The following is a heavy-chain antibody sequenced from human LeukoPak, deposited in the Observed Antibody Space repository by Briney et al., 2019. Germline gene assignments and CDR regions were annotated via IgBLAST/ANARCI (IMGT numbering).Heavy chain of an antibody. CDR1: GVSISSYY. Sequence: SETLSLTCTVSGVSISSYYRSWVRQPPGKGLEWIWYIYYSGSTNYNPSLESRVTISVDTFKSQFSLKLSSVTAADTAVYYCARAEITMVRGVIITGYYFDYWGQGTLVTVSS. D-gene: IGHD3-10*01. CDR2: IYYSGST. V-gene: IGHV4-59*01. CDR3: ARAEITMVRGVIITGYYFDY. J-gene: IGHJ4*02.